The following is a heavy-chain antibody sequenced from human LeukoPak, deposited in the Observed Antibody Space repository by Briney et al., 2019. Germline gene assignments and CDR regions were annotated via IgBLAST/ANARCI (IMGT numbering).Heavy chain of an antibody. CDR1: GGSISSGPYY. CDR2: ISGRSNYI. V-gene: IGHV3-21*01. Sequence: PSETLSLTCTVSGGSISSGPYYWSWIRQPAGKGLEWVSSISGRSNYIFYADSVKGRFTISRDNAENSLYLLLNSLRVEDTAVYYCARGSTLGSCTSSSCHNWFDPWGQGTLVTVSS. CDR3: ARGSTLGSCTSSSCHNWFDP. J-gene: IGHJ5*02. D-gene: IGHD2-2*01.